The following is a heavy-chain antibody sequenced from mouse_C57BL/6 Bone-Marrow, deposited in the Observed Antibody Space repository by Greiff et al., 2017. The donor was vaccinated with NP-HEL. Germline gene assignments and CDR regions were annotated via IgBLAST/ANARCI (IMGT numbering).Heavy chain of an antibody. Sequence: EVMLVESGGDLVKPGGSLKLSCAASGFTFSSYCMSWVRQTPDKRLEWVATISSGGSYTYYPDSVKGRFTISRDNAKNTLYLQMSSLKSEDTAMYYCATFSWGYAMDYWGQGTSVTVSS. CDR3: ATFSWGYAMDY. J-gene: IGHJ4*01. CDR1: GFTFSSYC. V-gene: IGHV5-6*02. CDR2: ISSGGSYT. D-gene: IGHD1-1*01.